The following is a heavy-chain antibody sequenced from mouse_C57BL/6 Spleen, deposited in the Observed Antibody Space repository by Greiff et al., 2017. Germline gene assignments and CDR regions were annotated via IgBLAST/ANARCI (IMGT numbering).Heavy chain of an antibody. J-gene: IGHJ4*01. D-gene: IGHD1-1*01. Sequence: VQLQQSGPGLVQPSQSLSITCTVSGFSLTSYGVHWVRQSPGKGLEWLGVIWSGGSTYYNAAFISRLSISKDNAKSQVFFKMNRLQADDTAIYYCARKKQYYGSNYYYAMDYWGQGTSVTVSS. V-gene: IGHV2-2*01. CDR2: IWSGGST. CDR3: ARKKQYYGSNYYYAMDY. CDR1: GFSLTSYG.